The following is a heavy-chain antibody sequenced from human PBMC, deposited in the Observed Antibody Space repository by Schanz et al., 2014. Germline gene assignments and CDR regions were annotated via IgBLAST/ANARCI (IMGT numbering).Heavy chain of an antibody. D-gene: IGHD3-22*01. J-gene: IGHJ4*02. Sequence: EVQLLESGGGLVQPGGSLRLSCAASGFTFSSYAMSWVRQAPGKGLEWVSGISGSGGSTYYADSVKGRFTISRDNSKNTLYLQMNSLRAEDTAVYDCAKDPSHGDYDYYFDYWGQGTLVTVSS. CDR1: GFTFSSYA. CDR3: AKDPSHGDYDYYFDY. CDR2: ISGSGGST. V-gene: IGHV3-23*01.